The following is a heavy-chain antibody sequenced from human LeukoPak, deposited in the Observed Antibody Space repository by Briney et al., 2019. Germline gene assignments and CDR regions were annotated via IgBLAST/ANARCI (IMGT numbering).Heavy chain of an antibody. J-gene: IGHJ4*02. CDR3: ARDLFGVHSVGY. V-gene: IGHV1-46*01. CDR2: INPSGGST. CDR1: GYTFTGYG. D-gene: IGHD3-3*01. Sequence: ASVKVSCKASGYTFTGYGISWVRQAPGQGLEWMGIINPSGGSTSYAQKFQGRVTMTRDTSTSTVYMELSSLRSEDTAVYYCARDLFGVHSVGYWGQGTLVTVSS.